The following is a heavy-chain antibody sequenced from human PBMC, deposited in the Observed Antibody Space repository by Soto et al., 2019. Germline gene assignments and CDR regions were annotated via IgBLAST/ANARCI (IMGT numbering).Heavy chain of an antibody. CDR1: GFTFSSYA. J-gene: IGHJ6*02. D-gene: IGHD3-22*01. CDR3: AKAPMIVVVITRSDYYYGMDV. CDR2: ISGSGGST. V-gene: IGHV3-23*01. Sequence: PGGSLRLSCAASGFTFSSYAMSWVRQAPGKGLEWVSAISGSGGSTYYADSVKGRFTISRDNSKNTLYLQMNSLRAEDTAVYYCAKAPMIVVVITRSDYYYGMDVWGQGTTVTVSS.